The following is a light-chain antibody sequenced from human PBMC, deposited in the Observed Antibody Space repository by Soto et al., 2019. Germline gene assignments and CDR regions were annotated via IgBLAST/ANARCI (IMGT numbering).Light chain of an antibody. Sequence: QSVLTQPASVSGSPGQSITISCTGTSSDVGGYNYVSWYQQHPGKAPKLMIYEVSNRPSGISNRFSGSKSGNTASLTISGLQAEDEADYYCSSYTTNSGWVFGGGTKLTVL. CDR3: SSYTTNSGWV. J-gene: IGLJ3*02. CDR1: SSDVGGYNY. V-gene: IGLV2-14*01. CDR2: EVS.